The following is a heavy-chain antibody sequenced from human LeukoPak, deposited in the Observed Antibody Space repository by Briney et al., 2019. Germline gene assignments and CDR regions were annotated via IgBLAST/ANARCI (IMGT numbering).Heavy chain of an antibody. J-gene: IGHJ6*02. CDR3: AKDRRRQGYEWLVLGRYGMDV. CDR1: GFTFSSYA. CDR2: ISGSGGST. D-gene: IGHD6-19*01. Sequence: TGGSLRLSCAASGFTFSSYAMSWIRQAPRKGLEWIAAISGSGGSTYYADSVKGRFTISRDNSKNTLYLQMNSLRAEDTAVYYCAKDRRRQGYEWLVLGRYGMDVWGQGTTVTVSS. V-gene: IGHV3-23*01.